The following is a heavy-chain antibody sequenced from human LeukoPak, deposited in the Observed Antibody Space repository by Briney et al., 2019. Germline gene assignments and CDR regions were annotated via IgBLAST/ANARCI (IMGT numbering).Heavy chain of an antibody. J-gene: IGHJ4*02. V-gene: IGHV3-73*01. CDR1: GFTFSGSA. Sequence: GGSLRLSCAASGFTFSGSAVHWVRQASGKGLEWVGRIRSKANSYATAYAASVKGRFTISRDDSKNTAYLQMNSLKTEDTAVYYCTRGIGYCSGGSCYFDYWGQGTLVTVSS. CDR3: TRGIGYCSGGSCYFDY. CDR2: IRSKANSYAT. D-gene: IGHD2-15*01.